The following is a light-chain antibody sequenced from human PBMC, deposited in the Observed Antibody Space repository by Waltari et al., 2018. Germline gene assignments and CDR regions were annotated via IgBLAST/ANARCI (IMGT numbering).Light chain of an antibody. CDR2: DVN. V-gene: IGLV2-14*01. CDR1: SSDIGGYNY. Sequence: QSALTQPASVSGSPAQSITTSCTGTSSDIGGYNYVSWYQQHPGKAPKLMIYDVNKRPSGVSNRFSGSKSGNTASLTISGLQAEDEADYYCSSYASSITPNWVFGGGTKLTVL. J-gene: IGLJ3*02. CDR3: SSYASSITPNWV.